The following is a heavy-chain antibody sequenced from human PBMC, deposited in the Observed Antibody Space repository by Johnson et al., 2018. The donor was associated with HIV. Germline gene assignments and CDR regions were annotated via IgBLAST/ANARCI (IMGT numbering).Heavy chain of an antibody. D-gene: IGHD6-19*01. CDR2: ISYDGSNK. J-gene: IGHJ3*02. CDR3: ARYSSGWYGAFDI. CDR1: GFTFSSYG. V-gene: IGHV3-30*03. Sequence: VQLVESGGGVVQPGRSLRLSCAASGFTFSSYGMHWVRQAPGKGLEWVAVISYDGSNKYYADSVKGRFTISRDNSKNTLYLQMNSLRAEDTAVYYCARYSSGWYGAFDIWGQGTMVTVSS.